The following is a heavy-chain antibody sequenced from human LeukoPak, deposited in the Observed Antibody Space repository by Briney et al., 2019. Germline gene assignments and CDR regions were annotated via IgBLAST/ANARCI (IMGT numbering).Heavy chain of an antibody. V-gene: IGHV3-7*05. CDR3: ARVRRYSSSSGWFDP. CDR1: GFTFSSCW. D-gene: IGHD6-6*01. CDR2: INQDGSEK. J-gene: IGHJ5*02. Sequence: PGRSLRLSCAASGFTFSSCWMSWVRQAPGKGLEWVAIINQDGSEKDYVDSLKGRFTISRDNAKNSLYVQMNSLRSEDTAVYYCARVRRYSSSSGWFDPWGQGTLVTVSS.